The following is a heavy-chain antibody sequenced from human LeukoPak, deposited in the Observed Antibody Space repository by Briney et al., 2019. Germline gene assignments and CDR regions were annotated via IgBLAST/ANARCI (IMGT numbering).Heavy chain of an antibody. CDR3: AKAPLYYYDSSGYYYFDY. V-gene: IGHV3-23*01. J-gene: IGHJ4*02. CDR2: ISGSGGST. CDR1: GFTFSSYA. Sequence: GRSLRLSCAASGFTFSSYAMHWVRQAPGKGLEWVSAISGSGGSTYYADSVKGRFTISRDNSKNTLYLQMNSVRAEDTAVYYCAKAPLYYYDSSGYYYFDYWGQGTLVTVSS. D-gene: IGHD3-22*01.